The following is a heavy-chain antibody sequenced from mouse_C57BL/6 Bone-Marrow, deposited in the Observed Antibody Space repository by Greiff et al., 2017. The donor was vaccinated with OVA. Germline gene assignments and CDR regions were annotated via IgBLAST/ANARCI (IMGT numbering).Heavy chain of an antibody. V-gene: IGHV1-15*01. Sequence: QVQLQQSGAELVRPGASVTLSCKASGYTFTDYEMHWVKQTPVHGLEWIGAIDPETGGTAYNQKFKGKAILTADKSSSTAYMELRSLTSEDSTVYYGTRPSYYLDYWGQGTTLTVSS. CDR2: IDPETGGT. CDR1: GYTFTDYE. CDR3: TRPSYYLDY. J-gene: IGHJ2*01.